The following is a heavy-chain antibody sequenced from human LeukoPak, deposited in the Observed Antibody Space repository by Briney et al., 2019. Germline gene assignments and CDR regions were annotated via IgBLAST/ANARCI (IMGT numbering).Heavy chain of an antibody. D-gene: IGHD3-22*01. CDR2: MNPNSGNT. Sequence: ASVKVSCKASGYTFTSYDINWVRQATGQGLEWMGWMNPNSGNTGYAQKFQGRVTITRDTSASTAYMDLSSLRSEDTAVYSCARDLYDSSGYPTVGAFDIWGQGTMVTVSS. CDR3: ARDLYDSSGYPTVGAFDI. V-gene: IGHV1-8*01. CDR1: GYTFTSYD. J-gene: IGHJ3*02.